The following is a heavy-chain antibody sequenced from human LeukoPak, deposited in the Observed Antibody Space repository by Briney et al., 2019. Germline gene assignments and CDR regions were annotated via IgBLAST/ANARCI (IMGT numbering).Heavy chain of an antibody. J-gene: IGHJ4*02. CDR3: ARGDDSGYYDYFDY. Sequence: GGSLRLSCAASGFTFSSYAMSWVRQAPGKGLEWVSAIRDSGSSTHYADSVKGRFTTSRDNSKNTLFLRMNSLRAEDTAIYYCARGDDSGYYDYFDYWGQGALVTVSS. CDR1: GFTFSSYA. V-gene: IGHV3-23*01. D-gene: IGHD3-22*01. CDR2: IRDSGSST.